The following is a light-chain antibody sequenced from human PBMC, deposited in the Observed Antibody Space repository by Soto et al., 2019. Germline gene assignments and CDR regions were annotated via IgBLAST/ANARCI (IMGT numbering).Light chain of an antibody. V-gene: IGKV3-15*01. CDR3: QPYNNWPLT. CDR1: QGIGDT. CDR2: DTS. J-gene: IGKJ4*01. Sequence: EVVMRQSPATLSVSPGEGATVSCRASQGIGDTLAWYQHKPGQTPRLPIYDTSTRATGVPTRFSGSRSGAEFTLTINSLQSEDFAVYYCQPYNNWPLTFGGGTKVDIK.